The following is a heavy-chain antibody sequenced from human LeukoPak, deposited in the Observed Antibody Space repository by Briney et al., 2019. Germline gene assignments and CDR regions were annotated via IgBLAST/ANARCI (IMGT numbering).Heavy chain of an antibody. Sequence: PSETLSLTCAVYGGSFSGYYWSWIRQPPGKGLEWIGEINHSGSTNYNPSLKSRVTISVDTSKNQFSLKLSSVTAADTAVYYCARDRGYDDFDYWGQGTLVTVSS. CDR1: GGSFSGYY. CDR2: INHSGST. D-gene: IGHD5-12*01. V-gene: IGHV4-34*01. CDR3: ARDRGYDDFDY. J-gene: IGHJ4*02.